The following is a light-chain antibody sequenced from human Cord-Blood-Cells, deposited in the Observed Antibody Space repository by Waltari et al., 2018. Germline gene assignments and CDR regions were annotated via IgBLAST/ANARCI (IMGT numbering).Light chain of an antibody. CDR1: SSDVGGYNY. CDR3: SSYTSSSTWV. J-gene: IGLJ3*02. CDR2: DVS. Sequence: QSALTQPASVSGSPGQSLTISCTGTSSDVGGYNYVSWYQQHPGKAPKHIIYDVSKRPSGVSNRFSGSKSGNTASLNISGLQAEDEADYYCSSYTSSSTWVFGGGTKLTVL. V-gene: IGLV2-14*01.